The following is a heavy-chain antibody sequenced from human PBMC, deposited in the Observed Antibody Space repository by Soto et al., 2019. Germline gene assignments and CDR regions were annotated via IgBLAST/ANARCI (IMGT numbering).Heavy chain of an antibody. D-gene: IGHD2-21*02. CDR2: VGYNGDT. V-gene: IGHV4-59*01. CDR3: ARWGGDSLNAFDF. Sequence: PSETLSLTCTVSGGSLNNYYWNWIRKPPGKGLEWIGFVGYNGDTNYNPSLKSRVTLSVDTSKNQFSLKLSSVKAADTAVYYCARWGGDSLNAFDFWGQGTMVTVSS. CDR1: GGSLNNYY. J-gene: IGHJ3*01.